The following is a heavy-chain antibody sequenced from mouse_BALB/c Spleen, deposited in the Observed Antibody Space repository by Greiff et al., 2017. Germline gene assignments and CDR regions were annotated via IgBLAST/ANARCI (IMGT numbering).Heavy chain of an antibody. CDR3: ARSGAYDNYWYFDV. D-gene: IGHD2-10*02. V-gene: IGHV1S137*01. CDR1: GYTFTDYA. CDR2: ISTYYGDA. J-gene: IGHJ1*01. Sequence: QVQLQQSGAELVRPGVSVKISCKGSGYTFTDYAMHWVKQSHAKSLEWIGVISTYYGDASYNQKFKGQATMTVDKSSSTAYMELARLTSEDSAIYYCARSGAYDNYWYFDVWGAGTTVTVSA.